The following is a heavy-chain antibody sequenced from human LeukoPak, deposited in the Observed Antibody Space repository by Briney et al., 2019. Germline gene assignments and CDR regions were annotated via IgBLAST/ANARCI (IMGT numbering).Heavy chain of an antibody. CDR3: ARGMKFSTFDY. CDR1: GGSISSYY. V-gene: IGHV4-59*01. CDR2: IYYSGST. D-gene: IGHD1-1*01. Sequence: SETLSLTCTVSGGSISSYYWSWIRQPPGEGLEWIGYIYYSGSTNYNPSLKSRVTISVDTSKNQLSLKLSSVTAADTAVYYCARGMKFSTFDYWGQGTLVTVSS. J-gene: IGHJ4*02.